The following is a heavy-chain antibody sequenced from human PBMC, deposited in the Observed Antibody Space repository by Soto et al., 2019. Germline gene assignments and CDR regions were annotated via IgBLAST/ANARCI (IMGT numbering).Heavy chain of an antibody. CDR3: AKDQDSSGYYPDY. D-gene: IGHD3-22*01. J-gene: IGHJ4*02. Sequence: PGGSLRLSCAASGFTFSSYGMHWVRQAPGKGLEWVAVISYDGSNKYYADSVKGRFTISRDNSKNTLYLQMNSLRAEDTAVYCCAKDQDSSGYYPDYWGQGTLVTVSS. V-gene: IGHV3-30*18. CDR2: ISYDGSNK. CDR1: GFTFSSYG.